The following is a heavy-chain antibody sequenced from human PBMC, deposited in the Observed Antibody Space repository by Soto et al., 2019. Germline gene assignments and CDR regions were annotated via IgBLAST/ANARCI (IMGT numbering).Heavy chain of an antibody. CDR1: GASMNSGAYY. Sequence: QVQLQESGPGLVKPSQPLSLTCTVSGASMNSGAYYWSWVRQPPGKGLEWIGYIYHNRRTYNNPSLMSRVTMSLDTSKNQFSRQLNSVSAADTAVYYCARVSATGTRWFDPWGQGTLVTVSS. V-gene: IGHV4-31*03. CDR3: ARVSATGTRWFDP. J-gene: IGHJ5*02. D-gene: IGHD6-13*01. CDR2: IYHNRRT.